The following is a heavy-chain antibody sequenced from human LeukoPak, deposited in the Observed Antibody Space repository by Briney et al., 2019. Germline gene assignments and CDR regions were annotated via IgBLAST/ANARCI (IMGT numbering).Heavy chain of an antibody. Sequence: ASVKVSCKASGYTFTIYAMNWVRQAPGQGLEWMGWINTNTGNPTYAQGFTGRFVFSLDTSVSTAYLQISSLKAEDTAVYYCVSGPTVTYVALWGQGTLVTVSS. CDR2: INTNTGNP. J-gene: IGHJ4*02. D-gene: IGHD4-17*01. V-gene: IGHV7-4-1*02. CDR3: VSGPTVTYVAL. CDR1: GYTFTIYA.